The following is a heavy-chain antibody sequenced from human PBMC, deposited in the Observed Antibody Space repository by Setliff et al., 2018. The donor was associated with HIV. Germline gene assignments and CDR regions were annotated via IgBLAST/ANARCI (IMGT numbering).Heavy chain of an antibody. D-gene: IGHD6-19*01. CDR2: INHFGST. CDR1: GGSISGHY. J-gene: IGHJ4*02. V-gene: IGHV4-34*01. Sequence: SETLSLTCTVSGGSISGHYWTWIRQPPGKGLEWLGDINHFGSTNDNPSLKSRVTISVGTSKNQCALKVNSMTAADTAVYYCVRGHDILEPSGPFDGWGQGTLGTVSS. CDR3: VRGHDILEPSGPFDG.